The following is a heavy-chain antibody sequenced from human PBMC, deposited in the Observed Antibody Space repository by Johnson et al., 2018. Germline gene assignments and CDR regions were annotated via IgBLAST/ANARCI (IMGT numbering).Heavy chain of an antibody. Sequence: QVQLQESGPGLVKPSETLSLTCTVSGGSISSYYWSWIRQPPGKGLEWIGYIYYSGSTNYNPSLKSRVTISVDTSKHQFSLKLSSVPAADTAGYYCARVRDGYHLDAFDIWGQGTMVTVSS. D-gene: IGHD5-24*01. V-gene: IGHV4-59*01. CDR3: ARVRDGYHLDAFDI. J-gene: IGHJ3*02. CDR1: GGSISSYY. CDR2: IYYSGST.